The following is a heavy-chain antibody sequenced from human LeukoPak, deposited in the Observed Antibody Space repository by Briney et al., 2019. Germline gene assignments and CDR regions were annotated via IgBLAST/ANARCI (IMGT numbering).Heavy chain of an antibody. V-gene: IGHV1-46*01. CDR3: ARDQYVGIQLWLFLY. Sequence: ASVKVSCKASGYTFTSYYMHWVRQAPGQGLEWMGIINPSGGSTSYAQKFQGRVTMTRDTSTSTVFMELSSLRSEDTAVYYCARDQYVGIQLWLFLYWGQGTLVTVSS. D-gene: IGHD5-18*01. J-gene: IGHJ4*02. CDR1: GYTFTSYY. CDR2: INPSGGST.